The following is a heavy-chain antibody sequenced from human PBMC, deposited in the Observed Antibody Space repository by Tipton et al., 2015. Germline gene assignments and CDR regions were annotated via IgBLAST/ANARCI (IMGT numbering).Heavy chain of an antibody. CDR2: IYNSGST. CDR3: ARDLEHGMDV. V-gene: IGHV4-59*01. D-gene: IGHD5-24*01. CDR1: DGSISDDY. J-gene: IGHJ6*02. Sequence: TLSLPCTVSDGSISDDYWNWIRQPPGKGLEWIGYIYNSGSTNYNPSLKSRVTISVDTSKNQFSLTLNSVAAADTAVYYCARDLEHGMDVWGHGTTVTVSS.